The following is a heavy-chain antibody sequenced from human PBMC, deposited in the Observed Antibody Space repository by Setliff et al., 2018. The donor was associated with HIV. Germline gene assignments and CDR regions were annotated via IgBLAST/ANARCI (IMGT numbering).Heavy chain of an antibody. CDR3: ARLGDSGYDFRGYFDY. CDR2: VYTSGST. Sequence: PSETLSLTCSVSGGSMSTYYWSWIRQPAGKRLEWIGRVYTSGSTIYNPSLRSRVTMSVDTSKSQFSLKLNSVAAADTAVYYCARLGDSGYDFRGYFDYWGQGKLVTVSS. J-gene: IGHJ4*02. D-gene: IGHD5-12*01. CDR1: GGSMSTYY. V-gene: IGHV4-4*07.